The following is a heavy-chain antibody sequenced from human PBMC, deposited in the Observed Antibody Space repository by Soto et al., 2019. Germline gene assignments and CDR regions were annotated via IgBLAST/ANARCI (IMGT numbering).Heavy chain of an antibody. J-gene: IGHJ6*02. CDR2: ISSSGSTT. CDR1: GFTFSTYS. Sequence: GGSLRLSCAASGFTFSTYSMNWVRQAPGKGLEWVSYISSSGSTTYYADSAKGRFTISRDNAKNSLYLQMSSLRDEDTAVYYCARVLGVWGQGTTVTVSS. V-gene: IGHV3-48*02. CDR3: ARVLGV.